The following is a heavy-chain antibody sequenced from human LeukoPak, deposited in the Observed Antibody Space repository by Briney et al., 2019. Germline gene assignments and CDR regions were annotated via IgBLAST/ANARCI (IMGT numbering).Heavy chain of an antibody. CDR1: GYGFTSYW. CDR2: IHPSDSET. J-gene: IGHJ4*02. D-gene: IGHD4-17*01. CDR3: ARLGNYGDYGDY. V-gene: IGHV5-51*01. Sequence: GESLKISCTGSGYGFTSYWIGWVRQRPGAGLEYMGIIHPSDSETKYSPSFQGQVTISADRSISTAYLQWSSLKASDTAMYYCARLGNYGDYGDYWGQGTLVAVS.